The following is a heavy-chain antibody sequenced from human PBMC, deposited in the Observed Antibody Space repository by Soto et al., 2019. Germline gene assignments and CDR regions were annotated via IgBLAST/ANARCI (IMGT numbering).Heavy chain of an antibody. CDR1: GFTFSSYD. V-gene: IGHV3-23*01. D-gene: IGHD1-1*01. Sequence: EVQLLESGGGLVQPGGSLRLSCVGSGFTFSSYDMTWVRQAPGKGLEWVSSFSCYGRRDNTYYAYAVKGRVTISRDSYRNTVYLQMDHLRVEDAAVYYCAKALYNDNGGPIDHWGHGTLVTVSS. CDR3: AKALYNDNGGPIDH. CDR2: FSCYGRRDNT. J-gene: IGHJ4*01.